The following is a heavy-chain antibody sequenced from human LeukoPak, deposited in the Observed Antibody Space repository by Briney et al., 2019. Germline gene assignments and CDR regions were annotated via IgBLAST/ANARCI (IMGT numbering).Heavy chain of an antibody. D-gene: IGHD3-10*01. V-gene: IGHV3-21*01. CDR1: GFTFSSYS. Sequence: GGSLRLSCAASGFTFSSYSMNWVRQAPGKGLEWVSSISSSSSYIYYADSVKGRFTISRDNAKNSLYLQMNSLRAEGTAVYYCARAYYYGSGSYYPPYYHYYYMDVWGKGTTVTVSS. CDR3: ARAYYYGSGSYYPPYYHYYYMDV. J-gene: IGHJ6*03. CDR2: ISSSSSYI.